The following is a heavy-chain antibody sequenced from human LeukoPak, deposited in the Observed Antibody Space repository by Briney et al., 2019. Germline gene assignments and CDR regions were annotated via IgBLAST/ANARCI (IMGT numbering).Heavy chain of an antibody. D-gene: IGHD2-2*02. J-gene: IGHJ3*02. CDR2: MNPNSGNA. Sequence: GASVKVSCKASGYTYTSYDINWVRQATGQGLEWMGWMNPNSGNAGYAQKFQGRVTITRNTSISTAYMELSSLRSEDTAVYYCARVCSSTSCYNDPFDIWGQGTMVTVSS. CDR3: ARVCSSTSCYNDPFDI. CDR1: GYTYTSYD. V-gene: IGHV1-8*03.